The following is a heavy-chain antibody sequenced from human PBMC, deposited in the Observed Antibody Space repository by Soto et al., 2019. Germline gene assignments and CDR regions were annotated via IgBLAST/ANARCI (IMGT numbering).Heavy chain of an antibody. CDR3: ARDKGGDYEGYYYYGMDV. Sequence: QVQLVQSGAEVKKPGASVKVSCKASGYTFTSYGISWVRQAPGQGLEWMGWISAYNGNTNYAQKLQGRVTMTTDTSTRTAYMELRSLRSDDTAVYYCARDKGGDYEGYYYYGMDVWGQGTTVTVSS. CDR1: GYTFTSYG. V-gene: IGHV1-18*01. CDR2: ISAYNGNT. D-gene: IGHD4-17*01. J-gene: IGHJ6*02.